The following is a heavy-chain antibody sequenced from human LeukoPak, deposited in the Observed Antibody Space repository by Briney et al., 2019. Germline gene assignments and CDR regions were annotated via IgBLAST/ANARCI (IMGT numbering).Heavy chain of an antibody. Sequence: GESLKISCKSSGYSFTSYWIGWVRQMPGKGLEWVSAISGSGGSTYYADSVKGRFTISRDNSKNTLYLQMNSLRAEDTAVYYCANGILGGFDYWGQGTLVTVSS. CDR3: ANGILGGFDY. D-gene: IGHD1-26*01. J-gene: IGHJ4*02. CDR1: GYSFTSYW. V-gene: IGHV3-23*01. CDR2: ISGSGGST.